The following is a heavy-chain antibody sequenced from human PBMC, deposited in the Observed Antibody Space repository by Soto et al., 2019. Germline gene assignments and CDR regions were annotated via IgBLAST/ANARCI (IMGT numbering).Heavy chain of an antibody. CDR3: ARHAYYYDSSGYYFDC. CDR2: IYPGDSDT. CDR1: GYSFTSYW. Sequence: GESLKISCKGSGYSFTSYWIGWVRQMPGKGLEWMGIIYPGDSDTRYSPSFQGQVTISADKSISTAYLQWSSLKASDTAMYYCARHAYYYDSSGYYFDCWGQGTPVTVSS. V-gene: IGHV5-51*01. J-gene: IGHJ4*02. D-gene: IGHD3-22*01.